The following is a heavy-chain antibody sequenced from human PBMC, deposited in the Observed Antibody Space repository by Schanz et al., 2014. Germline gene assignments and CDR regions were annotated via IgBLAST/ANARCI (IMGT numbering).Heavy chain of an antibody. CDR1: GYTFTSYD. CDR2: INPIHGIV. CDR3: ARGGGPEDVFDI. Sequence: VQLVQSGAEVKRPGASVRVSCKASGYTFTSYDFNWVRQAPGQGLEWMGMINPIHGIVNYAQRFQDRVRITADKSTSTAYMELSSLRSDDTAVYYCARGGGPEDVFDIWGQGTTVTVSS. J-gene: IGHJ3*02. V-gene: IGHV1-69*09. D-gene: IGHD5-12*01.